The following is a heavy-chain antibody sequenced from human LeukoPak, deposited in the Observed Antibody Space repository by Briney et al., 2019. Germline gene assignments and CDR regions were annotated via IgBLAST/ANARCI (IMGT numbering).Heavy chain of an antibody. CDR2: IWYDGSNK. V-gene: IGHV3-33*01. Sequence: GSLRLSCAASGFTFSSYGMHWVRQAPGKGLEWVAVIWYDGSNKYSADSVKGRFTISRDNSKNTLYLQMNSLRAEDTAVYYCARTKKQTGYSSGWYVLDYWGQGTLVTVSS. D-gene: IGHD6-19*01. CDR1: GFTFSSYG. CDR3: ARTKKQTGYSSGWYVLDY. J-gene: IGHJ4*02.